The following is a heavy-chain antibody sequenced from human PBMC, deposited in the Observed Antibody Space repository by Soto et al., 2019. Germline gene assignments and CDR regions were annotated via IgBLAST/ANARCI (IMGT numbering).Heavy chain of an antibody. CDR3: VYGSGSYYNGNWFDP. CDR2: IYYSGST. CDR1: GGSISSSSYY. J-gene: IGHJ5*02. D-gene: IGHD3-10*01. V-gene: IGHV4-39*01. Sequence: SETLSLTCTVSGGSISSSSYYWGWIRQPPGKGLEWIGSIYYSGSTYYNPSLKSRVTISVDTSKNQFSLKLSSVTAADTAVYYCVYGSGSYYNGNWFDPWGQGTLVTVSS.